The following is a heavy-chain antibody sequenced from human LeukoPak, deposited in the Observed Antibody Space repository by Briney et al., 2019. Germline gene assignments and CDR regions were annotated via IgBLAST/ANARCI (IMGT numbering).Heavy chain of an antibody. J-gene: IGHJ4*02. V-gene: IGHV3-23*01. CDR2: ISGSGGST. Sequence: GGSLRLSCAASGFTFSSYAMSWVRQAPGKGLEWVSAISGSGGSTYYADSVKGRFTISRDNSKNTLYLQMNSLRAEDTAVSYCAKVGGAVDTAMEDYFDYWGQGTLVTVS. CDR3: AKVGGAVDTAMEDYFDY. D-gene: IGHD5-18*01. CDR1: GFTFSSYA.